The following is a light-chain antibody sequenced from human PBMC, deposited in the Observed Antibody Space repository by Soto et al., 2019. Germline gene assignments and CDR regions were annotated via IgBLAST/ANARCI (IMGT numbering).Light chain of an antibody. J-gene: IGKJ4*01. V-gene: IGKV1-12*01. CDR1: TSISSY. CDR2: TAS. CDR3: QQADSFPLT. Sequence: DIQMTQSPSSVSASVGDRVTITCRASTSISSYLAWYQHKPGKAPNLLIYTASILHSGVPSRFSGSGSGTDFTLTISNLQPEDFATYYCQQADSFPLTLGGGTKVEIK.